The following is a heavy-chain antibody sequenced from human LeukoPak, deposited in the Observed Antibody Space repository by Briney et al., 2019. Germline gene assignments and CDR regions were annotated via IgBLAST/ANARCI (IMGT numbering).Heavy chain of an antibody. V-gene: IGHV4-59*01. Sequence: SETLSLTCTVYGGSISSYYWSWIRQPPGKGLEWIGYIYYSGSTNYNPSLKSRVTISVDTSKNQFSLKLSSVTAADTAVYYCASFPHILTGYRDDYWGQGTLVTVSS. J-gene: IGHJ4*02. CDR2: IYYSGST. CDR3: ASFPHILTGYRDDY. D-gene: IGHD3-9*01. CDR1: GGSISSYY.